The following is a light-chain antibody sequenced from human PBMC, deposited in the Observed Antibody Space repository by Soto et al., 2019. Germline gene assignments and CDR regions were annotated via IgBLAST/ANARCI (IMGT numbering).Light chain of an antibody. V-gene: IGKV2-28*01. Sequence: DIVMTQSPLSLSVTPGEPASISCRSSQSLLHSNGYNYLDWYLQKPVQSPHLLIYLGSNRASGVPDRFSGSGSGTDFTLKISRVEAEDVGVYYCMQALQTPPTFGQGTKVEIK. CDR1: QSLLHSNGYNY. CDR2: LGS. CDR3: MQALQTPPT. J-gene: IGKJ1*01.